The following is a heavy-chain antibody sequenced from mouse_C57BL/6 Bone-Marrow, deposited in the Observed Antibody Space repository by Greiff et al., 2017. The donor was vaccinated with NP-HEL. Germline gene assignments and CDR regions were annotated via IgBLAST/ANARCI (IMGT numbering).Heavy chain of an antibody. Sequence: EVKLVESGGDLVKPGGSLKLSCAASGFTFSSYGMSWVRQTPDKRLEWVATISSGGSYTYYPDSVKGRFTISSDNANNTLYLQMSSLKSEDTAMYYCAREGIPYYYAMDYWGQGTSVTVSS. CDR3: AREGIPYYYAMDY. CDR2: ISSGGSYT. V-gene: IGHV5-6*01. J-gene: IGHJ4*01. CDR1: GFTFSSYG.